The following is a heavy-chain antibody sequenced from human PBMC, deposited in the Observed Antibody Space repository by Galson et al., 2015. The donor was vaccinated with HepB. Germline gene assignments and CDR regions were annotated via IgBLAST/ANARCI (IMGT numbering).Heavy chain of an antibody. D-gene: IGHD3-10*01. Sequence: SVKVSCKASGYIFINYALNWVRQAPGQGPEWMGWINTNTENPTYAQGFTGRFVFSLDTSASTAYLQITSLKAEDTAVYYCARTPDYGSGTYYNAWFDSWGQGTLVTVSS. CDR1: GYIFINYA. J-gene: IGHJ5*01. V-gene: IGHV7-4-1*02. CDR2: INTNTENP. CDR3: ARTPDYGSGTYYNAWFDS.